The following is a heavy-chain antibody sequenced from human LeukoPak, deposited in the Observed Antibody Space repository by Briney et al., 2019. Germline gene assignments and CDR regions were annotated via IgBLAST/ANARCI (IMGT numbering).Heavy chain of an antibody. Sequence: SETLSLTCTVSGGSISTSNYYWGWIRQPPGKGLEWIGNIFYSGSTYYSPSLKSRVTISVDTSKNQFSLKVNSVTAADTALYYCARGDCSSTICYSPMDVWGKGTTVTVSS. CDR1: GGSISTSNYY. D-gene: IGHD2-2*01. CDR2: IFYSGST. V-gene: IGHV4-39*07. CDR3: ARGDCSSTICYSPMDV. J-gene: IGHJ6*03.